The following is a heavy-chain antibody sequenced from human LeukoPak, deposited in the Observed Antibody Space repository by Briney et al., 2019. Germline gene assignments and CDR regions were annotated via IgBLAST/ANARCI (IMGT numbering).Heavy chain of an antibody. CDR1: GFTXXXYA. CDR3: ARETGSAVGSTDFDY. CDR2: ISYDGSNK. Sequence: SGFTXXXYAXXXVRQAPGKGLEWVAVISYDGSNKYYADSVKGRFTISRDNSKNALYLQMNSLRAEDTAVYYCARETGSAVGSTDFDYWGQGTLVTVSS. J-gene: IGHJ4*02. V-gene: IGHV3-30-3*01. D-gene: IGHD4-17*01.